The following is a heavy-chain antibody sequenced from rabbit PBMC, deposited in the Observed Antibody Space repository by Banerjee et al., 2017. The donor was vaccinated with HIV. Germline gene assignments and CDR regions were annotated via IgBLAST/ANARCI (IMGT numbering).Heavy chain of an antibody. J-gene: IGHJ3*01. CDR3: ARGGNNYYTDL. CDR2: IETGSGST. CDR1: GFTISSSGY. Sequence: QEQLEESGGDLVKPEGSLTLTCTASGFTISSSGYMCWVRQAPGKGLEWIGCIETGSGSTYYASWAKGRFTITKTSSTTMTLQMTSLTAADTATYFCARGGNNYYTDLWGQGTLVTVS. V-gene: IGHV1S45*01. D-gene: IGHD8-1*01.